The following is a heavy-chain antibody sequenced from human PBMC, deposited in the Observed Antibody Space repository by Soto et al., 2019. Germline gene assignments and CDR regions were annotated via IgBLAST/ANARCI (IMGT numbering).Heavy chain of an antibody. CDR1: GYTDPTYG. CDR2: LSPYNGKT. D-gene: IGHD4-17*01. V-gene: IGHV1-18*01. CDR3: ASSYGDPSSAAGFDC. J-gene: IGHJ4*02. Sequence: QVQLLQSGAEVKKPWASVKVSCKASGYTDPTYGFNWVRQAPGQGLEWMGWLSPYNGKTKFAQKVQGRVTLTTDTSTSTAYMELRSLRSDDTAVYYCASSYGDPSSAAGFDCWGQGTLVTVSS.